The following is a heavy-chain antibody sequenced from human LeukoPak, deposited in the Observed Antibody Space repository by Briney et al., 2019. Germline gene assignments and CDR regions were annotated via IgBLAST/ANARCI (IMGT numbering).Heavy chain of an antibody. J-gene: IGHJ6*02. CDR3: AKDPRSLLRYFDWRIHYGMDV. D-gene: IGHD3-9*01. CDR2: ISGSGGST. CDR1: GFTFSSYA. Sequence: PGGSLRLSCSASGFTFSSYAMHWVRQAPGKGLEWVSAISGSGGSTYYADSVKGRFTISRDNSKNTLYLQMNSLRAEDTAVYYCAKDPRSLLRYFDWRIHYGMDVWGQGTTVTVSS. V-gene: IGHV3-23*01.